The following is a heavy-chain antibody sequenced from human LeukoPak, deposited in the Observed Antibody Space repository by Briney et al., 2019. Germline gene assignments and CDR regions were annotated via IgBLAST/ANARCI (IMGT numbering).Heavy chain of an antibody. CDR2: IWYDGSNK. Sequence: GGSLRLSCAASGFSFKDTGMHWVRQAPGKGLEWVAVIWYDGSNKYYADSVKGRFTISRGNSKNTLYLQMNSLRAEDTAVYYCARDQGDYYYYGMDVWGQGTTVTVSS. CDR3: ARDQGDYYYYGMDV. CDR1: GFSFKDTG. J-gene: IGHJ6*02. V-gene: IGHV3-33*01. D-gene: IGHD3-10*01.